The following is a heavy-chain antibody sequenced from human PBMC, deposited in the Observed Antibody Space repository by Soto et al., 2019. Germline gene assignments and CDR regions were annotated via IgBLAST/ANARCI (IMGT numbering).Heavy chain of an antibody. D-gene: IGHD1-26*01. J-gene: IGHJ4*02. V-gene: IGHV1-69*01. CDR3: ARDESSGGYWGALDY. CDR1: GGTFSGNA. CDR2: IIPVFHRP. Sequence: QMQLVQSGTEVKKPGSSVRVSCKASGGTFSGNAITWVRQAPGQGLEWMGGIIPVFHRPKYAQKFQDRLTITADASTTPTYMELRSLRPEDTALYYCARDESSGGYWGALDYWGQGTLVAVSS.